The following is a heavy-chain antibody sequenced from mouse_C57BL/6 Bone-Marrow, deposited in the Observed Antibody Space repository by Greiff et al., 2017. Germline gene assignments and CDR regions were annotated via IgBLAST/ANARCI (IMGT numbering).Heavy chain of an antibody. CDR1: GYTFTSYG. CDR3: ARYGAGAIYYYGSSFFAY. CDR2: IYPRSGNT. V-gene: IGHV1-81*01. J-gene: IGHJ3*01. Sequence: VKLQESGAELARPGASVKLSCKASGYTFTSYGISWVKQRTGQGLEWIGEIYPRSGNTYYNEKFKGKATLTADKSSSTAYMELRSLTSEDSAVYCCARYGAGAIYYYGSSFFAYWGQGTLVTVSA. D-gene: IGHD1-1*01.